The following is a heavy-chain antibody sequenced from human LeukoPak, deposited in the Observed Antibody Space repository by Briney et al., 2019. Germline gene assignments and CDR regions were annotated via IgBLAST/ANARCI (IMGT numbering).Heavy chain of an antibody. CDR3: ARRPYSYGPLGY. Sequence: PSETLSLTCTVSGGSISSYYWSWIRQPPGKGLEWIGYIYYSGSTNYNPSLKSRVTISVDTSKNQFSLKLSSVTAADTAVYYCARRPYSYGPLGYWGQGILVTVSS. V-gene: IGHV4-59*12. CDR1: GGSISSYY. J-gene: IGHJ4*02. CDR2: IYYSGST. D-gene: IGHD5-18*01.